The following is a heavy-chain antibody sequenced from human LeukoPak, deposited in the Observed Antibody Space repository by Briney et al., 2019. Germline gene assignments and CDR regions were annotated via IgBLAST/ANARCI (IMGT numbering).Heavy chain of an antibody. V-gene: IGHV3-64D*09. J-gene: IGHJ4*02. CDR2: ISPNGGST. CDR1: GFTFSSYT. Sequence: EAGGSLRLSCSASGFTFSSYTMHWVRQAPGKGLEYVSAISPNGGSTYYGDSVKGRFTISRDNSKKTLYLQMSSLRAEDTAVYYCVKTIAVAGNFDYWGQGTLVTVS. CDR3: VKTIAVAGNFDY. D-gene: IGHD6-13*01.